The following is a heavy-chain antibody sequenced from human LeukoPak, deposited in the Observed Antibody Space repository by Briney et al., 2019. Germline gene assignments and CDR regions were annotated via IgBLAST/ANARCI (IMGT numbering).Heavy chain of an antibody. CDR3: ARDSADYVWGNYRPIDY. Sequence: QPGGSLRLSCAASGFTFSSYEINWVRQAPGKGLEWVSYMSVSDSTIYYADSVKGRFTISRDNAKNSLYLQMNSLRAEDTAVYYCARDSADYVWGNYRPIDYWGQGTLVTVSS. D-gene: IGHD3-16*02. CDR2: MSVSDSTI. CDR1: GFTFSSYE. J-gene: IGHJ4*02. V-gene: IGHV3-48*03.